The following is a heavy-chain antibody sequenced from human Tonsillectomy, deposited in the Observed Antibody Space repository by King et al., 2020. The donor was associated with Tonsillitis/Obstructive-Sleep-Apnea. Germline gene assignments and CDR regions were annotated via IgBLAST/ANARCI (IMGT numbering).Heavy chain of an antibody. Sequence: VQLVQAGAEVKKPGASVKVSCKASGYTFTSYGISWVRQAPGQGLEWMGWISAYNGNTNYAQKLQGRVTMTTDTSTSTAYMELRSLRSDDTAVYYCARAQRRGWELPNDAFDIWGQGTMVTVSS. CDR1: GYTFTSYG. J-gene: IGHJ3*02. CDR3: ARAQRRGWELPNDAFDI. V-gene: IGHV1-18*01. CDR2: ISAYNGNT. D-gene: IGHD1-26*01.